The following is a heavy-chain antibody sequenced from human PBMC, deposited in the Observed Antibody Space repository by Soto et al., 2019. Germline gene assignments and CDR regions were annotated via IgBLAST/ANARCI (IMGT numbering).Heavy chain of an antibody. V-gene: IGHV4-59*08. CDR2: IYNSGTT. CDR3: ARRTTSSNTAYSRTFDP. D-gene: IGHD1-1*01. J-gene: IGHJ5*02. CDR1: GGSISSDH. Sequence: PSGTLSLTCTVSGGSISSDHWSWIRQPPGKGLEWIGSIYNSGTTNYNPSLKSRVTILVDTSKNQFSLKVSSVTAADTAVYYCARRTTSSNTAYSRTFDPWGQGTLVPVSS.